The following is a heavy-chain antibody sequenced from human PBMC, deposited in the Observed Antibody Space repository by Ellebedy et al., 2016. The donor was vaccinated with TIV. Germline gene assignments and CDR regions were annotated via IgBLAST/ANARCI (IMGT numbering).Heavy chain of an antibody. CDR3: ARDPAFNYASPDGYFDS. CDR1: GGSVSSGSYY. Sequence: SETLSLTXTVSGGSVSSGSYYWSWIRQPPGKGLEWIGYIYYSGSTNYNPSLKSRVTISVDTSKNQFSLTLSSVTAADTAIYFCARDPAFNYASPDGYFDSWGQGILVTVSS. J-gene: IGHJ4*02. V-gene: IGHV4-61*01. CDR2: IYYSGST. D-gene: IGHD3-10*01.